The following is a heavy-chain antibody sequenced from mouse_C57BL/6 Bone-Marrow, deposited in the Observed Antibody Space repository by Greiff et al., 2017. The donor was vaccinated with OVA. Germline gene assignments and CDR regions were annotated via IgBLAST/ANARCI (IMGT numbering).Heavy chain of an antibody. J-gene: IGHJ3*01. V-gene: IGHV2-5*01. CDR3: AKIDYYGSKGFAY. CDR2: IWRGGST. D-gene: IGHD1-1*01. Sequence: VQLVESGPGLVQPSQSLSITCTVSGFSLTSYGVHWVRQSPGKGLEWLGVIWRGGSTDYNAAFMSRLSITKDNSKSQVFFKMNSLQADDTAIYYCAKIDYYGSKGFAYWGQGTLVTVSA. CDR1: GFSLTSYG.